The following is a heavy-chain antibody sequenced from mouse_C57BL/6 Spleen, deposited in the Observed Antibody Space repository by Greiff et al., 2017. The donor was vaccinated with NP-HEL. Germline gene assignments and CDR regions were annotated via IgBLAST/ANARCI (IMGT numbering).Heavy chain of an antibody. CDR1: GYTFTDHT. CDR2: IYPSDGRT. J-gene: IGHJ1*03. CDR3: AIWYCCSSYFDV. V-gene: IGHV1-78*01. D-gene: IGHD2-1*01. Sequence: QVQLQQSDAELVKPGASVKMSCKVSGYTFTDHTIDWMKQRPGQGLEWIGYIYPSDGRTKYNEKFKDKATLTADKSSSTAYMQLNSLTSEDSAVYFCAIWYCCSSYFDVWGKGTTLTVSS.